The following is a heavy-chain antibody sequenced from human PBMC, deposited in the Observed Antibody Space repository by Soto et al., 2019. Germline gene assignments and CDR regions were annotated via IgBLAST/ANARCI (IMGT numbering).Heavy chain of an antibody. CDR2: ISYSGST. CDR1: GGSISSSNYY. J-gene: IGHJ5*02. CDR3: ARHEHWAFAP. Sequence: QLQESGPGLVKPSETLSLTCTVSGGSISSSNYYWGWIRQPPGKGLEWIGSISYSGSTYYNPSLKSRVTISVDTSTNQFSLKLSSVTAADTAMYYCARHEHWAFAPWGQGTLVTVSS. D-gene: IGHD3-16*01. V-gene: IGHV4-39*01.